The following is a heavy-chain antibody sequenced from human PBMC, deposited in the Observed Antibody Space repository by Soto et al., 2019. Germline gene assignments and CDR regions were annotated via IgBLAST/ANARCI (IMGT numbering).Heavy chain of an antibody. CDR1: GGTFSSYA. J-gene: IGHJ4*02. CDR3: AGTYDSSGYYYARNFDY. CDR2: IIPIFGTA. Sequence: ASVKVSCKASGGTFSSYAISWVRQAPGQGLEWMGGIIPIFGTANYAQKFQGRVTITADESTSTAYMELSSLRSEDTAVYYCAGTYDSSGYYYARNFDYWGQGTLVTVSS. V-gene: IGHV1-69*13. D-gene: IGHD3-22*01.